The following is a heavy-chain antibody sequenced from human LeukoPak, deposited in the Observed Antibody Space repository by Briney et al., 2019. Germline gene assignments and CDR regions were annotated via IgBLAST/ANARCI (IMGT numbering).Heavy chain of an antibody. CDR3: TRAKRVIFDY. Sequence: SVKVSCKASGYTFTGYYMHWVRQAPGQGLEWMGWNNPNSGATLYAQKFQGRVTMTRDTSINTAYMELSSLRSDDTAVYYCTRAKRVIFDYWGQGTLVTVSS. CDR1: GYTFTGYY. J-gene: IGHJ4*02. V-gene: IGHV1-2*02. CDR2: NNPNSGAT. D-gene: IGHD1-1*01.